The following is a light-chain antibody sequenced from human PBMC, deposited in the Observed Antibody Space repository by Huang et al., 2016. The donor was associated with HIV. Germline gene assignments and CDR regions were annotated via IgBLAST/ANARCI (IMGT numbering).Light chain of an antibody. CDR1: QSVGNY. Sequence: IVLTQSPATLSWYPGERVTLSCRASQSVGNYIAWYQQPPGQSPKLLIDDTSNRATGTPVRCSGSGSGTDFTLTISSLESEDFAVYYCQQRSSGVTFGGGTKVQVK. V-gene: IGKV3-11*01. CDR3: QQRSSGVT. CDR2: DTS. J-gene: IGKJ4*01.